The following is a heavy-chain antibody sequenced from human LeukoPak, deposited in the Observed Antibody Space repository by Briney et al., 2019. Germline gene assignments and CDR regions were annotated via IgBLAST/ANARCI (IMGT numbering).Heavy chain of an antibody. CDR3: ARDQAAPWGNYYGMDV. J-gene: IGHJ6*04. CDR1: GFTFSSYA. V-gene: IGHV3-64*01. Sequence: PVGSLRLSCAASGFTFSSYAMHWVRQAPGKGLEYVSAISSNGGSTYYANSVKGRFTISRDNSKNTLYLQMGSLRAEDMAVYYCARDQAAPWGNYYGMDVWGEGTAVTVSS. CDR2: ISSNGGST. D-gene: IGHD6-6*01.